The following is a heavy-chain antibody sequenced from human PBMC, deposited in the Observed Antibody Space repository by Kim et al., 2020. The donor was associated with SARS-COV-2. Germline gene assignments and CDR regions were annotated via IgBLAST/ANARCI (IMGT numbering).Heavy chain of an antibody. J-gene: IGHJ4*02. CDR2: IWFDGGNK. D-gene: IGHD4-17*01. CDR3: ARVPGGDYGVDY. CDR1: GFTFSSYG. V-gene: IGHV3-33*01. Sequence: GGSLRLSCAAYGFTFSSYGMHWVRQAPGMGLEWVAVIWFDGGNKYYADSVKGRFTISRDNSKNTLYLQMNSLRAEDTALYFCARVPGGDYGVDYWGQGTLVTVSS.